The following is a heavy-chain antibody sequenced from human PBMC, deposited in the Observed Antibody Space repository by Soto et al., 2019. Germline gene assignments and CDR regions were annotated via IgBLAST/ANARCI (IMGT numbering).Heavy chain of an antibody. J-gene: IGHJ4*02. D-gene: IGHD1-26*01. Sequence: GGSLRLSCAASGFTFSFYWMSWVRQAPEKGLEWVAKIKQDGGEKYDVDSVKGRFTISRDNAKNSLYLQMNSLRAEDTAVYYCAREGVGATSGFDYWGQGTLVTVSS. CDR2: IKQDGGEK. CDR3: AREGVGATSGFDY. V-gene: IGHV3-7*01. CDR1: GFTFSFYW.